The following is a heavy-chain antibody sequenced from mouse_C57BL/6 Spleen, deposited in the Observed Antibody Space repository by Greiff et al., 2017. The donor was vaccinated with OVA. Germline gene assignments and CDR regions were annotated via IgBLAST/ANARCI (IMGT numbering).Heavy chain of an antibody. D-gene: IGHD1-1*01. J-gene: IGHJ2*01. CDR3: ARKAVYYGSSYFDY. CDR1: GFTFSDYG. Sequence: EVQRVESGGGLVKPGGSLKLSCAASGFTFSDYGMHWVRQAPEKGLEWVAYISSGSSTIYYADTVKGRFTISRDNAKNTLFLQMTSLRSEDTAMYYCARKAVYYGSSYFDYWGQGTTLTVSS. V-gene: IGHV5-17*01. CDR2: ISSGSSTI.